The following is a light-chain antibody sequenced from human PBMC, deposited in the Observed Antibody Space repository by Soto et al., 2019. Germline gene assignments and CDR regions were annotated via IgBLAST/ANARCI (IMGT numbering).Light chain of an antibody. J-gene: IGKJ4*01. V-gene: IGKV1-12*01. CDR1: QHVSNW. CDR3: QKYNSAPLT. CDR2: TTS. Sequence: DIQMTQSPSSVSASVGDTVVISCRASQHVSNWLAWYQQKPGEAPTLLIYTTSTLQSGVPSRFSGRGSGTHFALTISSLQPEDVAAYYCQKYNSAPLTFGGGTKVDIK.